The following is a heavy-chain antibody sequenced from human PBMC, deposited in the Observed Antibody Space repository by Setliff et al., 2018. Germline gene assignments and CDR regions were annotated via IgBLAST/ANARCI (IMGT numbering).Heavy chain of an antibody. CDR3: ARHPYSSILSYFDY. J-gene: IGHJ4*02. CDR2: RGPNGST. Sequence: SETLSLTCAVSGGSFSYYYWSWVRQSPGRGLEWIGRRGPNGSTNYNPSLGSRATISFDSSKIELSLKLASVTAADTAVYYCARHPYSSILSYFDYWGQGTLVNLSS. V-gene: IGHV4-34*01. D-gene: IGHD6-13*01. CDR1: GGSFSYYY.